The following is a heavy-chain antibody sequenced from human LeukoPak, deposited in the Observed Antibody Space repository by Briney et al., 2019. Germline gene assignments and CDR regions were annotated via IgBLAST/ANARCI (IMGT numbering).Heavy chain of an antibody. CDR2: IYYSGST. J-gene: IGHJ4*02. Sequence: PSETLSLTCTVSGGSISSGGYYWSWIRQYPGKGLEWIGYIYYSGSTYYNPSLKSRVTISVDTSKNLFSLKLSSVTAADTAVYYCARGLTSVTTCYFDYWGQGTLVTVSS. V-gene: IGHV4-31*03. CDR1: GGSISSGGYY. D-gene: IGHD4-17*01. CDR3: ARGLTSVTTCYFDY.